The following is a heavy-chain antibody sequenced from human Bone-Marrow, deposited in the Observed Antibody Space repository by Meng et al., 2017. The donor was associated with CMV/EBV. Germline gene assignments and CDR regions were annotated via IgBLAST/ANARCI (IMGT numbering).Heavy chain of an antibody. CDR2: VHYSGST. CDR3: ARMEGEAAGTGGY. D-gene: IGHD6-13*01. CDR1: GGSISSYY. Sequence: SETLSLTCTVYGGSISSYYWSWIRQPPGKGLEWIGYVHYSGSTDYNPSLKSRVTILVDTSKNQFSLKLSAVTPADTAVYYCARMEGEAAGTGGYWGQGKVVTVSS. J-gene: IGHJ4*02. V-gene: IGHV4-59*01.